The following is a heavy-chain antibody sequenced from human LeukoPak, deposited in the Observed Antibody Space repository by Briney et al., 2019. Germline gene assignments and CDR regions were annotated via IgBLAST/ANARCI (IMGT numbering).Heavy chain of an antibody. V-gene: IGHV1-2*02. CDR1: GYTFTGYY. J-gene: IGHJ3*02. D-gene: IGHD1-1*01. CDR2: INPNSGGT. CDR3: ARELERRSHDAFDI. Sequence: ASVKVSCKASGYTFTGYYMHRVRQAPGQGIEWMGWINPNSGGTNYAQKFQGRVTMTRDTSISTAYMELSRLRSDDTAVYYCARELERRSHDAFDIWGQGTMVTVSS.